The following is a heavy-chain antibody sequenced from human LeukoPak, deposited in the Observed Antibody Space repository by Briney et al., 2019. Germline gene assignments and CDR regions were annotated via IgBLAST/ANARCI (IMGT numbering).Heavy chain of an antibody. J-gene: IGHJ4*02. CDR1: GGSIRTSEDH. D-gene: IGHD3-10*01. V-gene: IGHV4-31*03. Sequence: SETLSLTCTVSGGSIRTSEDHWTWIRQHPGKGLEWIGYTSNSGYPDSNPCLKSRVTISLDTSKNQFSLKLSSVTAADTAVYYCAREPTQPLRFGEFHPFDNWGQGTLVTVSS. CDR3: AREPTQPLRFGEFHPFDN. CDR2: TSNSGYP.